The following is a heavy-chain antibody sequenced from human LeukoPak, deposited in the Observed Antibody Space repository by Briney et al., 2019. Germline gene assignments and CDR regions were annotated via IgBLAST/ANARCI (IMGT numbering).Heavy chain of an antibody. CDR3: ARNYDFWSGENYNWFDP. CDR2: IYYSGST. V-gene: IGHV4-39*06. Sequence: SETLFLTCTVSGGSISSSSYYWGWIRQPPGKGLEWIGSIYYSGSTYYNPSLKSRVTISVDTSKNQFTLKLSSVTAADTAVYYCARNYDFWSGENYNWFDPWGQGTLVTVSS. J-gene: IGHJ5*02. CDR1: GGSISSSSYY. D-gene: IGHD3-3*01.